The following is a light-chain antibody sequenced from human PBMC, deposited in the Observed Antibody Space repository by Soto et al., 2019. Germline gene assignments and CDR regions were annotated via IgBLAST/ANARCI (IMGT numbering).Light chain of an antibody. V-gene: IGLV1-47*01. CDR3: AAWDDSLTVL. CDR2: ENN. Sequence: QSALAQPLSASGTPGQTVTISCSGSSSNIATYSVYWYQQLPGTAPKLLIYENNQRPSGVPDRFPGSKSDTSASLAIAGLRSGDEADYYCAAWDDSLTVLFGGGTKVTVL. CDR1: SSNIATYS. J-gene: IGLJ3*02.